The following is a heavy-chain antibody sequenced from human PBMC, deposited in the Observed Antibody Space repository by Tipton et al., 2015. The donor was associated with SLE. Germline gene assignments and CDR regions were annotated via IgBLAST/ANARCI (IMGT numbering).Heavy chain of an antibody. Sequence: SLRLSCAASGFTVSSNYMHWVRQAPGKGLEWVAVIWYDGSNKYYADSVKGRFTISRDNSKNTLYLQMNSLRAEDTAVYYCASYHGAEYYFDYWGQGTLVTVSS. D-gene: IGHD2/OR15-2a*01. CDR3: ASYHGAEYYFDY. V-gene: IGHV3-33*08. CDR1: GFTVSSNY. J-gene: IGHJ4*02. CDR2: IWYDGSNK.